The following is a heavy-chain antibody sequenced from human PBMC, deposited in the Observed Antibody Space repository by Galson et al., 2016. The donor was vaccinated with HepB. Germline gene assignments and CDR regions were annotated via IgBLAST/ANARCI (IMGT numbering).Heavy chain of an antibody. Sequence: ETLSLTCAVYGGAFSGYFWGWIRQPPGKGLEWIWEIDHSGNSNYNPSLGSRVIISLDTSRNQFSLNLTSVTAADTSVYYCNLYSGSKQFDYWGQGTPVTVSS. CDR3: NLYSGSKQFDY. CDR1: GGAFSGYF. V-gene: IGHV4-34*01. D-gene: IGHD6-19*01. CDR2: IDHSGNS. J-gene: IGHJ4*02.